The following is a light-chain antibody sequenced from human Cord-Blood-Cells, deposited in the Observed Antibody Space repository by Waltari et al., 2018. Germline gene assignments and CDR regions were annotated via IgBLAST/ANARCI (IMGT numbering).Light chain of an antibody. CDR3: SSYTSSSTYV. V-gene: IGLV2-14*01. J-gene: IGLJ1*01. Sequence: QSALTQPASVSGSPGQSITISCTGTSSDVGGYNYVSWYQRPPGKAPKLMIYDVSKRPSGVSSRFCGAKSGNTASLTIAGLQAEDEADYYCSSYTSSSTYVFGTGTKVTVL. CDR1: SSDVGGYNY. CDR2: DVS.